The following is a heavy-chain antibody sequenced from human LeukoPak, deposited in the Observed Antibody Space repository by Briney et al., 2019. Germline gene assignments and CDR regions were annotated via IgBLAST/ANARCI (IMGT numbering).Heavy chain of an antibody. V-gene: IGHV4-59*01. Sequence: SETLSLTCTVSGGSISSYYWSWIRQPPGKGLEWIGYIYYSGSTNYNPSLKSRVTISVDASKNQFTLKLSSVTAADTAVYYCARGKAAVDYWGQGTLVTVSS. D-gene: IGHD6-25*01. CDR1: GGSISSYY. J-gene: IGHJ4*02. CDR3: ARGKAAVDY. CDR2: IYYSGST.